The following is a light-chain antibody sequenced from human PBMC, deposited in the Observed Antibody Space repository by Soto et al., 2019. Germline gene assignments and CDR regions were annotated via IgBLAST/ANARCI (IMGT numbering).Light chain of an antibody. V-gene: IGLV2-14*03. CDR2: DVS. CDR1: ISDVGGYQY. Sequence: QSALTQPASVSGSPGQSITISCTGTISDVGGYQYVSWFQQHPGKAPKLMIYDVSDRPSGVSSRFSGSKSGNTASLTISGLQSEDEADYYCSSYTGDFTIIFGGGTQLTVL. CDR3: SSYTGDFTII. J-gene: IGLJ2*01.